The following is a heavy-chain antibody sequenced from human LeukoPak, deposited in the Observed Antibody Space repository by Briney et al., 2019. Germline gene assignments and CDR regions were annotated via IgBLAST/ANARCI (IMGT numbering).Heavy chain of an antibody. Sequence: SETLSLTCAVYGGSFSGYYWSWIRQPPGKGLEWIGEINHSGSTNYNPSLKSRVTISVDTSKNQFSLKLSSVTAADTAVYYCARTDGYNYYDYWGQGTLVTVSS. D-gene: IGHD5-24*01. CDR2: INHSGST. CDR1: GGSFSGYY. V-gene: IGHV4-34*01. J-gene: IGHJ4*02. CDR3: ARTDGYNYYDY.